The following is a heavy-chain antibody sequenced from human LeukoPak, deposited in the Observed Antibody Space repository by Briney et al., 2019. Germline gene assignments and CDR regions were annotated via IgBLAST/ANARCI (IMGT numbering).Heavy chain of an antibody. D-gene: IGHD2-15*01. V-gene: IGHV3-48*03. CDR3: ARGGYCSGGTCYEFNAFDI. CDR2: IRSSDNTI. Sequence: GGSLRLSCAASGFTFSSYEMNWVRQAPGEGLEWVSYIRSSDNTIHYADSVKGRFTISRDNAKNSLYLQMNSLRAEDTAVYYCARGGYCSGGTCYEFNAFDIWGKGTMGTVSS. CDR1: GFTFSSYE. J-gene: IGHJ3*02.